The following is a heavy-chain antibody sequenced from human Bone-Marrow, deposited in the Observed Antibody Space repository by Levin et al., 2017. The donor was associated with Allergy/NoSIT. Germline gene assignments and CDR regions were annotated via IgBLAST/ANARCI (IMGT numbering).Heavy chain of an antibody. CDR2: ISSSSSYI. J-gene: IGHJ5*02. D-gene: IGHD2-2*01. V-gene: IGHV3-21*01. CDR1: GFTFSSYS. CDR3: ASSNCSSTSCSAP. Sequence: LSLTCAASGFTFSSYSMNWVRQAPGKGLEWVSSISSSSSYIYYADSVKGRFTISRDNAKNSLYLQMNSLRAEDTAVYYCASSNCSSTSCSAPWGQGTLVTVSS.